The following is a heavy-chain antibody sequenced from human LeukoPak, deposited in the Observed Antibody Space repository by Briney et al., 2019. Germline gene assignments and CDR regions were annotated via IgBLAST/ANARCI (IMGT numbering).Heavy chain of an antibody. CDR2: IYYSGST. CDR1: GGSISSSNW. CDR3: AKDGPYCSGGSCKAYNWFDP. J-gene: IGHJ5*02. Sequence: SETLSLTCAVSGGSISSSNWWIWLRQPPGKGLEWIGSIYYSGSTYYNPSLKSRVTISVDTSKNQFSLKLSSVTAADTAVYYCAKDGPYCSGGSCKAYNWFDPWGQGTLVTVSS. V-gene: IGHV4-4*02. D-gene: IGHD2-15*01.